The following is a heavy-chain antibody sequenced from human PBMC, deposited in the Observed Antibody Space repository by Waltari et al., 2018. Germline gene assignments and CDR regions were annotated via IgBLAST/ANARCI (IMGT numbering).Heavy chain of an antibody. CDR1: GFTFSSYA. D-gene: IGHD3-10*01. V-gene: IGHV3-30-3*01. J-gene: IGHJ4*02. CDR2: ISYDGSNK. Sequence: QVQLVESGGGVVQPGRSLRLSCAASGFTFSSYAMHWVRQAPGKGLEWVAVISYDGSNKYYADSVKGRFTISRDNSKNTLYLQMNSLRAEDTAVYYCARGVYEGGYWGQGTLVTVSS. CDR3: ARGVYEGGY.